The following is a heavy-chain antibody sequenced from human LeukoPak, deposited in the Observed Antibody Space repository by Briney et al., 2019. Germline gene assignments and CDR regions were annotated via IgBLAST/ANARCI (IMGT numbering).Heavy chain of an antibody. V-gene: IGHV3-30*03. Sequence: HPGKSLRLSCAASGFTFSHYGMHWVRQAPGKGLEWVALISYDGSNQYYADSVKGRFTTFRDNSKNTLYLQMNSLRAEDTAVYYCARHYDSNSYGPGYWGQGTLVTVSS. D-gene: IGHD3-22*01. CDR3: ARHYDSNSYGPGY. J-gene: IGHJ4*02. CDR2: ISYDGSNQ. CDR1: GFTFSHYG.